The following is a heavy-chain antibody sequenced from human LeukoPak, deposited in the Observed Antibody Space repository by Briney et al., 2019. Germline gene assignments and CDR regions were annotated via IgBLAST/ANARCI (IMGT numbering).Heavy chain of an antibody. CDR3: ARDRGYSYADY. V-gene: IGHV3-7*01. CDR1: GFTFSSYW. Sequence: GGSLRLSCAASGFTFSSYWMSWVRQAPGKGLEWVANIKQDGSEKYYVDSVKGRFTISRDNARNSLYLQMNSLRAEDTAVYYCARDRGYSYADYWGQGTLVTVSS. CDR2: IKQDGSEK. D-gene: IGHD5-18*01. J-gene: IGHJ4*02.